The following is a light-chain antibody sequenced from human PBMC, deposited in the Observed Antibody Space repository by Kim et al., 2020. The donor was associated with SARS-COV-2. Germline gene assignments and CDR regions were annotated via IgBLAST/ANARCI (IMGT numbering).Light chain of an antibody. Sequence: SPGERATLSCRASQSVSSSYLAWYQQKPGQAPRLLIYGASSRATDIPDRFSGSGSGTDFTLTISRLEPEDFAIYYCQQYDNSPFTFGPGTKVDIK. V-gene: IGKV3-20*01. CDR1: QSVSSSY. J-gene: IGKJ3*01. CDR3: QQYDNSPFT. CDR2: GAS.